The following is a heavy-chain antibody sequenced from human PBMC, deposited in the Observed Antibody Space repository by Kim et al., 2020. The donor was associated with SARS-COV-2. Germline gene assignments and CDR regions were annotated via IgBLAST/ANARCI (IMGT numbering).Heavy chain of an antibody. Sequence: ASVKVSCKSSGYTFTSHGISWVRQAPGQGLEWMGWISGFIGNAKYEQKFQGRVTLTTDTSTSTAYMELKSLRSDDTAVYYCARVRTVRFHFYYIDVWGKGTTVTVSS. D-gene: IGHD2-21*01. CDR2: ISGFIGNA. J-gene: IGHJ6*03. CDR1: GYTFTSHG. CDR3: ARVRTVRFHFYYIDV. V-gene: IGHV1-18*01.